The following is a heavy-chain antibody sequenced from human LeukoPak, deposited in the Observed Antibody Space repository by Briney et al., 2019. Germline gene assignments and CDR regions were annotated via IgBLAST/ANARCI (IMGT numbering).Heavy chain of an antibody. CDR1: GGTFSSYA. CDR3: ARDSLPTTVTTYYYYGMDV. V-gene: IGHV1-69*13. D-gene: IGHD4-17*01. CDR2: IIPIFGTA. Sequence: GASVKVSCKASGGTFSSYAISWVRQAPGQGLEWMGGIIPIFGTANYAQKFQGRVTITADESTSTAYMELSSLRSEDTAVYYCARDSLPTTVTTYYYYGMDVRGQGTTVTVSS. J-gene: IGHJ6*02.